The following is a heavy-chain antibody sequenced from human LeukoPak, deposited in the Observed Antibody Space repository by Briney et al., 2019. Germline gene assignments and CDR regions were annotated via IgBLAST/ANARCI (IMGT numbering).Heavy chain of an antibody. Sequence: GGSLRLSCAASGFTFSSYAMNWVRQAPGEGLEWVSAISDNGGNTYYADSVKGRFTISRDNSKNTLYLQMSSLRAEDTAVYYCASNILTGYYPDFFDYWGQGTLVTVSS. D-gene: IGHD3-9*01. CDR3: ASNILTGYYPDFFDY. V-gene: IGHV3-23*01. CDR1: GFTFSSYA. CDR2: ISDNGGNT. J-gene: IGHJ4*02.